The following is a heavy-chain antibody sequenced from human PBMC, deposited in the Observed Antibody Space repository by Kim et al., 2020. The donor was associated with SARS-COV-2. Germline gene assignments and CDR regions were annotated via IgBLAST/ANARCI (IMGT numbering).Heavy chain of an antibody. CDR3: ARLGTRGGDY. Sequence: EKSSVDSVTGRFTISRDNAKNSLYLQMDSLRAEDTAVYYCARLGTRGGDYWGQGTLVTVSS. CDR2: EK. D-gene: IGHD3-10*01. V-gene: IGHV3-7*01. J-gene: IGHJ4*02.